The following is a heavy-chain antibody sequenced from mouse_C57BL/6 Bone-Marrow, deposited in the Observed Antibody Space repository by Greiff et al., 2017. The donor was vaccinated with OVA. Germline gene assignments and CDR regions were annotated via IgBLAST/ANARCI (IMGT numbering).Heavy chain of an antibody. Sequence: EVKLVESGPGLAKPSQTLSLTCSVTGYSITSDYWNWIRKFPGNKLEYMGYISYSGSTYYNPSLKSRISITRDTSKNQYYLQLNSVTTEDTATYYCARYPYDYDECYYAMDYWGQGTSVTVSS. CDR3: ARYPYDYDECYYAMDY. J-gene: IGHJ4*01. CDR2: ISYSGST. D-gene: IGHD2-4*01. V-gene: IGHV3-8*01. CDR1: GYSITSDY.